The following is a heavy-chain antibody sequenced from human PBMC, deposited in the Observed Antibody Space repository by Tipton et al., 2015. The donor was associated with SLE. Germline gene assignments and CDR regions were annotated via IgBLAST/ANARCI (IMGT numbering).Heavy chain of an antibody. J-gene: IGHJ4*02. Sequence: TLSLTCSVSGGSLNNYYWSWIRQTPRKGLEWIGTIFHRGTTNYNPSLKSRVTISVDTSQNQFSLRLTSVTAADTAVYFCARERLYSSSWFSDWGQGTLVTVSS. D-gene: IGHD6-13*01. CDR1: GGSLNNYY. CDR2: IFHRGTT. V-gene: IGHV4-59*13. CDR3: ARERLYSSSWFSD.